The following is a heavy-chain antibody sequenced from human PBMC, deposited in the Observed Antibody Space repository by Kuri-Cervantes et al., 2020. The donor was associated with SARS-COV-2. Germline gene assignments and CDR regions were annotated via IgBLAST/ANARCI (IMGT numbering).Heavy chain of an antibody. Sequence: GESLKISCAASGFTFSTYRMHWIRQAPGKGLEWVSSISSSSSYIYYADSVKGRFTISRDNAKNSLYLQMNSLRAEDTAVYYCARGSSSTYFDYWGQGTLVTVSS. D-gene: IGHD6-6*01. CDR1: GFTFSTYR. J-gene: IGHJ4*02. CDR3: ARGSSSTYFDY. V-gene: IGHV3-21*01. CDR2: ISSSSSYI.